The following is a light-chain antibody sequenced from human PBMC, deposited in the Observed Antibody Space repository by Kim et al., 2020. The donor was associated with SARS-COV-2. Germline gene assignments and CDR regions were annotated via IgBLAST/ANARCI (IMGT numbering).Light chain of an antibody. Sequence: SGSPGERATLTCRASQSVSSDLAWYQQKPGQAPRLLIYGASSRATGVPARFSGSGAGTEFALTITSLQSEDFAVYYCQQYNDRGTFGQGTKVEIK. J-gene: IGKJ1*01. CDR3: QQYNDRGT. V-gene: IGKV3-15*01. CDR2: GAS. CDR1: QSVSSD.